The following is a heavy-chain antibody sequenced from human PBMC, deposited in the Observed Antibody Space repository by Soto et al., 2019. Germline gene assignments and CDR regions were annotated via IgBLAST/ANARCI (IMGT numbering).Heavy chain of an antibody. CDR3: AKDDTAMVTYY. Sequence: GRFRSLSCAASGFTFTSYAMGWVHQAPGKALERVSAIRGTGGSTYYAHPVKGRFTISRDNPKNTLYLQMNSLRAEDPAVYYWAKDDTAMVTYYWGHGTLVTVSS. J-gene: IGHJ4*01. CDR2: IRGTGGST. V-gene: IGHV3-23*01. D-gene: IGHD5-18*01. CDR1: GFTFTSYA.